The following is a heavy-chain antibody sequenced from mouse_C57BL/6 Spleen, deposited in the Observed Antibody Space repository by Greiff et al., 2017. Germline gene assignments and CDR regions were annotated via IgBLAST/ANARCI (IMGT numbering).Heavy chain of an antibody. V-gene: IGHV1-15*01. Sequence: QVHVKQSGAELVRPGASVTLSCKASGYTFTDYEMHWVKQTPVHGLEWIGAIDPETGGTAYNQKFKGKAILTADKSTSTAYMELRSLTSEDSAVYYCTIAYDYSTTDYWGQGTSVTVSS. J-gene: IGHJ4*01. CDR3: TIAYDYSTTDY. CDR1: GYTFTDYE. D-gene: IGHD6-5*01. CDR2: IDPETGGT.